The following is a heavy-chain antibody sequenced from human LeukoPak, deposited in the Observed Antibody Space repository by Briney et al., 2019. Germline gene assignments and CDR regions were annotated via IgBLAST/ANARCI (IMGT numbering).Heavy chain of an antibody. CDR3: ARDVVPLGQLWPQTLDY. CDR2: FIPILGTA. D-gene: IGHD5-18*01. Sequence: ASVKVSCKASGATFSDYALNWVRQAPGQGLEWMGVFIPILGTANSTQKFHDRLTITADISTNTAYMELRSLRSDDTAVYYCARDVVPLGQLWPQTLDYWGQGTLVTVSS. CDR1: GATFSDYA. J-gene: IGHJ4*02. V-gene: IGHV1-69*10.